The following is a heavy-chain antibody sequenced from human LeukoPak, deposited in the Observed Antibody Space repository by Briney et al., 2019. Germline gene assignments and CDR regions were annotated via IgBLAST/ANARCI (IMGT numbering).Heavy chain of an antibody. CDR1: GGSISSSSYY. Sequence: PSETLSLTCTVSGGSISSSSYYWGWIRQPPGKGLEWIGNILYSGTTYYNPSLKSRVTISVDTSKNQFSLKLSSVTAADTAVYYCARLDSATDDDYWGQGTLDTVSS. CDR3: ARLDSATDDDY. CDR2: ILYSGTT. D-gene: IGHD1-1*01. V-gene: IGHV4-39*01. J-gene: IGHJ4*02.